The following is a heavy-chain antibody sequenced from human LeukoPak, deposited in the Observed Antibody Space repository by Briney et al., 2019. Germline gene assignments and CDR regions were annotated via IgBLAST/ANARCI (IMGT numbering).Heavy chain of an antibody. CDR3: AGSFYDLLVYFDY. CDR2: INPSGDTT. D-gene: IGHD5/OR15-5a*01. CDR1: GYTLTELS. Sequence: ASVKVSCNVSGYTLTELSMHWVRQAPGQGLEWMGVINPSGDTTTYAQKFQGRVTMTRDMSTSTVYMELSSLRSEDTAVYYCAGSFYDLLVYFDYWGQGTLVTVSS. J-gene: IGHJ4*02. V-gene: IGHV1-46*01.